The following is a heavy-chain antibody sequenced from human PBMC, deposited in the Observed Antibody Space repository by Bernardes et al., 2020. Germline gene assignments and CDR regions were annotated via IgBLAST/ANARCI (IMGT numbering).Heavy chain of an antibody. CDR2: LSGSGANT. CDR3: AKSYYYDKSGYYGVFFDY. CDR1: GFSFSRCA. Sequence: GGSLRLSCAASGFSFSRCAMTWVRQAPGKGLEWISTLSGSGANTYYTDSVKGRFTISRDNSRNTLSLQMNSLRADDTAVYYCAKSYYYDKSGYYGVFFDYWGQGTLVTVSS. D-gene: IGHD3-22*01. V-gene: IGHV3-23*01. J-gene: IGHJ4*02.